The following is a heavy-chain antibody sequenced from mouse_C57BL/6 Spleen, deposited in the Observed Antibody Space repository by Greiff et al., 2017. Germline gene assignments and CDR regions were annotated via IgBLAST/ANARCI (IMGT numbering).Heavy chain of an antibody. D-gene: IGHD2-4*01. CDR2: IYPRDGST. CDR3: ARSFYYEYDGVYFDV. CDR1: GYTFTDHT. J-gene: IGHJ1*03. V-gene: IGHV1-78*01. Sequence: QVQLQQSDAELVKPGASVKISCKVSGYTFTDHTIHWMKQRPEQGLEWIGYIYPRDGSTKYNEKFKGKATLTADKSSSTAYMQLNSLTSEDSAVYICARSFYYEYDGVYFDVWGTGTTVTVSS.